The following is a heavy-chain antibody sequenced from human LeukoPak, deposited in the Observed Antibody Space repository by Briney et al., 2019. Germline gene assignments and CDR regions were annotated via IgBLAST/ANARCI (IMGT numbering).Heavy chain of an antibody. V-gene: IGHV4-34*01. Sequence: SETLSLTCAVYGGSFSGYYWSWIRQPPGKGLEWIGEINHSGSTNYNPSLKSRVTISVDTSKNQFSLKLSSVTAADTAVYYCARTRRSYYFDYWGQGTLVTVPS. J-gene: IGHJ4*02. CDR2: INHSGST. D-gene: IGHD4-17*01. CDR1: GGSFSGYY. CDR3: ARTRRSYYFDY.